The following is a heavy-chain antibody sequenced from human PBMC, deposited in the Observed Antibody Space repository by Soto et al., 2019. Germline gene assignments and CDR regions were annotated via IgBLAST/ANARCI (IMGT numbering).Heavy chain of an antibody. D-gene: IGHD4-17*01. Sequence: SETLSLTCTVSGGSVANSSYCCVWIRQSPGKGLEWIGSVYYRGRSYSKSSVKSRVTISVDTSKNRFSLSLNSVTASDTAVYFCVSQRTTVPTQAYFDYWGPGALVTVSS. CDR2: VYYRGRS. CDR1: GGSVANSSYC. J-gene: IGHJ4*02. CDR3: VSQRTTVPTQAYFDY. V-gene: IGHV4-39*01.